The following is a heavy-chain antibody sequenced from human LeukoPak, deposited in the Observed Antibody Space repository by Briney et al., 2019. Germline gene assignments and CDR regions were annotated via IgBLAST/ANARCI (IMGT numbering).Heavy chain of an antibody. CDR1: GFTFDDYG. D-gene: IGHD2-8*01. CDR2: INRNGGST. V-gene: IGHV3-20*04. CDR3: ARGFRNGPFDC. J-gene: IGHJ4*02. Sequence: GGSLRLSCEASGFTFDDYGMSWVRQPPGKGLEWVSGINRNGGSTDYADSVKGRFTNSRDNAKNSHFLHMNGLRVEDTALYYCARGFRNGPFDCWGQGTLVTVSS.